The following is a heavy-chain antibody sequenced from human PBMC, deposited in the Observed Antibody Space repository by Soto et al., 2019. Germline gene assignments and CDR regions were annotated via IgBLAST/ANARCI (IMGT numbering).Heavy chain of an antibody. V-gene: IGHV3-15*01. CDR2: IKSTTDGGIT. CDR1: GLTFSNAW. Sequence: EVQLVGSGGGLVKTGGSLRLSCAASGLTFSNAWMSWVRQAPGKGLEWVGRIKSTTDGGITEYAAPVKGRFTISRDDSKNTLYLQINSLKTKDTGVYYFTTVQGRFGPYYYGTDVWGQGTTVTVSS. D-gene: IGHD3-10*01. J-gene: IGHJ6*02. CDR3: TTVQGRFGPYYYGTDV.